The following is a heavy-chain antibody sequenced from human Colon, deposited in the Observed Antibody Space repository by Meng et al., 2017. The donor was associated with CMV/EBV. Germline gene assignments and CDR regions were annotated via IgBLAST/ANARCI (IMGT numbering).Heavy chain of an antibody. CDR2: ISRDGRNK. V-gene: IGHV3-64*02. D-gene: IGHD4-17*01. J-gene: IGHJ4*02. CDR3: ATDPSTVTTNY. Sequence: GESLKISCAASGFSFITSSMHWVRQAPGKGLEYVPAISRDGRNKYYADSLKGRFTISRDNSKDTLYLEMGNLRPEDTAVYYCATDPSTVTTNYWGQGTLVTVSS. CDR1: GFSFITSS.